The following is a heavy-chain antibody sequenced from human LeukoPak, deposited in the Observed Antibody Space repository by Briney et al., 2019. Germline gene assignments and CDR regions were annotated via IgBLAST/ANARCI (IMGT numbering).Heavy chain of an antibody. CDR1: GFTLNNAW. CDR2: IKRETDGGTV. J-gene: IGHJ1*01. V-gene: IGHV3-15*01. D-gene: IGHD3-22*01. Sequence: TGGSLRLSCAASGFTLNNAWMSWVRQAPGKGLEWLGRIKRETDGGTVDYAAPVKGRFTISRDDSRNTLYLQMDSLKIEDTAVYYCTTDRYYDNSELQFQHWGQGTLVTVSS. CDR3: TTDRYYDNSELQFQH.